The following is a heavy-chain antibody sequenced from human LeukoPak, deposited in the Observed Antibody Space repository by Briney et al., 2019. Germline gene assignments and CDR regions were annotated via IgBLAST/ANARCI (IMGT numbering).Heavy chain of an antibody. Sequence: SETLSLTCTVSGGYISSSSYYWGWIRQPPGKGLEWIGSIYYSGSTYYNPSLKSRVTISVDTSKNQFSLKLSSVTAADTAVYYCARQYFYGTGSYYPVGYWGQGTLVTVTS. D-gene: IGHD3-10*01. CDR2: IYYSGST. CDR3: ARQYFYGTGSYYPVGY. J-gene: IGHJ4*02. V-gene: IGHV4-39*01. CDR1: GGYISSSSYY.